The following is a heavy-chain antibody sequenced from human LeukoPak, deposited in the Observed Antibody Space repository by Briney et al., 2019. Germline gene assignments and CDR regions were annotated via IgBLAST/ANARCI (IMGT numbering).Heavy chain of an antibody. CDR1: GYTFTSYG. D-gene: IGHD3-16*02. Sequence: ASVKVSCKASGYTFTSYGISWVRQAPGQALEGMGWISAYNGNTNYAQKLQGRVTMTTDTSTSTANMELRSLRSDATAVYYCARGAPYVWGSYRPFDYWGQGTLVTVSS. CDR3: ARGAPYVWGSYRPFDY. V-gene: IGHV1-18*01. J-gene: IGHJ4*02. CDR2: ISAYNGNT.